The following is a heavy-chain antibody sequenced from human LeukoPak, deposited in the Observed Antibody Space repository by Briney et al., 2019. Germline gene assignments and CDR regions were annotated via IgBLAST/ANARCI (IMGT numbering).Heavy chain of an antibody. CDR2: ITSSSSYI. V-gene: IGHV3-21*01. CDR1: GFTFSRYS. J-gene: IGHJ5*02. CDR3: ARRRKRSGSLTYCTNGVCSTRENWFDP. Sequence: GGSLRLSCAASGFTFSRYSMNWVRQAPGKGLEWVSSITSSSSYIYYADSVKGRFTISRDNAKNSLYLQMNSLRAEDTAVYYCARRRKRSGSLTYCTNGVCSTRENWFDPWGQGTLVTVSS. D-gene: IGHD2-8*01.